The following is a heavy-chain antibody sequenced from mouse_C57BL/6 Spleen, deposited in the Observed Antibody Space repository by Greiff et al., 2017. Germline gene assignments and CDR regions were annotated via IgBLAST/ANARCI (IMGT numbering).Heavy chain of an antibody. J-gene: IGHJ3*01. CDR1: GFTFSSYA. CDR3: ARSDYYGSSYGFAY. Sequence: DVMLVESGGGLVKPGGSLKLSCAASGFTFSSYAMSWVRQTPEKRLEWVATISDGGSYTYYPDNVKGRFTIYRDNAKNNLYLQMSHLKSEDTAMYYCARSDYYGSSYGFAYWGQGTLVTVSA. V-gene: IGHV5-4*03. CDR2: ISDGGSYT. D-gene: IGHD1-1*01.